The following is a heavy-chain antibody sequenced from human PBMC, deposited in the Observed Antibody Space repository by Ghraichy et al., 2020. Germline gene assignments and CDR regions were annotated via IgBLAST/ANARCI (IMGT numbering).Heavy chain of an antibody. D-gene: IGHD3-10*01. Sequence: GGSLRLSCAASGFTFSSYGMHWVRQAPGKGLEWVAVISYDGSNKYYADSVKGRFTISRDNSKNTLYLQMNSLRAEDTAVYYCAKAPGVGFDPWGQGTLVTVSS. CDR1: GFTFSSYG. CDR3: AKAPGVGFDP. CDR2: ISYDGSNK. V-gene: IGHV3-30*18. J-gene: IGHJ5*02.